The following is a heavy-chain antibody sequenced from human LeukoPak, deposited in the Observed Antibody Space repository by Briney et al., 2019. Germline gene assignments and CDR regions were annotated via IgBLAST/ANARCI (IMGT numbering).Heavy chain of an antibody. J-gene: IGHJ4*02. CDR2: GRADLT. V-gene: IGHV3-23*01. CDR3: AKAEVFPYFDY. Sequence: GRADLTFYADSVKGRFTISRDNSKNTLYLQMNSLRAEDTAVYYCAKAEVFPYFDYWGQGTLVTVSS.